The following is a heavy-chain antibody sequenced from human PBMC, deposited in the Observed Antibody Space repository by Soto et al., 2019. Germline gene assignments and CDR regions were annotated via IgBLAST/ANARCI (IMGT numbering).Heavy chain of an antibody. V-gene: IGHV3-21*06. CDR1: GFTFSVYS. Sequence: GGSLRLSCIGSGFTFSVYSMSWVRQAPGKGPERVASRAGITGNKYYADSVRGRFTISRDNPKNSLDLQMNNLGVEDTAVYYCARDFETDALPGRQKYNWFDPWGQGVLVTVS. CDR3: ARDFETDALPGRQKYNWFDP. J-gene: IGHJ5*02. CDR2: RAGITGNK. D-gene: IGHD3-9*01.